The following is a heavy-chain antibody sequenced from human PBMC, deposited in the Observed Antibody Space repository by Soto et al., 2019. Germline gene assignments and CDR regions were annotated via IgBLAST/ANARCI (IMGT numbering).Heavy chain of an antibody. CDR1: GFTFSDYY. CDR3: ARDNVVVVPAAISRVLNAFDI. Sequence: GGSLRLSCAASGFTFSDYYMSWIRQAPGKGLEWVSYISSSGSTIYYADSVKGRFTISRDNAKNSLYLQMNSLRAEDTAVYYCARDNVVVVPAAISRVLNAFDIWGQGTMVTVSS. V-gene: IGHV3-11*01. J-gene: IGHJ3*02. D-gene: IGHD2-2*01. CDR2: ISSSGSTI.